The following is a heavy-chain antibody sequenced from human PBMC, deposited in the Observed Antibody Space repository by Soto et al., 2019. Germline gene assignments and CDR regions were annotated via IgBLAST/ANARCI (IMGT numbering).Heavy chain of an antibody. J-gene: IGHJ4*02. Sequence: EVQLVQSGAEVKKPGESLKISCQVSGYTFTIYWIGWVRQMPGKGLEWMGIIYPSDSDTSYSPSFQGQVTISADQSSNTADLQWDSLKASDTAIYYCARPANTVADHFDLWGQGTPVTFSS. CDR2: IYPSDSDT. V-gene: IGHV5-51*01. D-gene: IGHD4-17*01. CDR1: GYTFTIYW. CDR3: ARPANTVADHFDL.